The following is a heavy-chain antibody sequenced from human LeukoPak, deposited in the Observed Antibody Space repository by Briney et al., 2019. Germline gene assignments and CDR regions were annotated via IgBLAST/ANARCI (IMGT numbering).Heavy chain of an antibody. CDR1: GFTFDYAW. V-gene: IGHV3-15*04. Sequence: GGSLRLSCAASGFTFDYAWMSWVRQVPGKGLEWVGQTVSEIDGGTTDYATPVKGRFTISRDDSKSTLYLQMNSLKIEDTAVYYCTTDEDWNYARKDVWGQGATVIVSS. J-gene: IGHJ6*02. CDR2: TVSEIDGGTT. D-gene: IGHD1-7*01. CDR3: TTDEDWNYARKDV.